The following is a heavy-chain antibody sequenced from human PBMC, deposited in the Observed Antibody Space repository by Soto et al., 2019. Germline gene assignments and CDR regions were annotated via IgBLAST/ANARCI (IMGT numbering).Heavy chain of an antibody. J-gene: IGHJ5*02. Sequence: SETLSLTCTVSGGSISSYYWSWIRQPPGKGLEWIGYIYYSGSTNYNPSLKSRVTISVDTSKNQFSLKLSSVTAADTAVYYCASHAFKKCFDPWGQGTLVTVSA. CDR1: GGSISSYY. CDR3: ASHAFKKCFDP. V-gene: IGHV4-59*08. CDR2: IYYSGST.